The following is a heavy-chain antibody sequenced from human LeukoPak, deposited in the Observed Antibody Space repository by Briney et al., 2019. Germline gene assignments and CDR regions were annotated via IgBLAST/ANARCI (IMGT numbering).Heavy chain of an antibody. CDR1: GFTFSSYA. V-gene: IGHV3-23*01. CDR3: AKDRDDIVVVPAAILFDAFDI. D-gene: IGHD2-2*01. Sequence: PGGSLRLSCAASGFTFSSYAMSWVRQAPGKGLEGVSAISGSGGSTYYADSVKGRFTISRDNSKNTLYLQMNSLRAEDTAVYYCAKDRDDIVVVPAAILFDAFDIWGQGTMVTVSS. CDR2: ISGSGGST. J-gene: IGHJ3*02.